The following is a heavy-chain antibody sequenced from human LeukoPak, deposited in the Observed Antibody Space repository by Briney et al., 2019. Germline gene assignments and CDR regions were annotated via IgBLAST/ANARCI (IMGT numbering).Heavy chain of an antibody. Sequence: PSETLSLTCTVSGGSISSSSYYWGWIRQPPGKGLEWIGSIYYFGSTHYNPSLKSRVTIDTSKNQFSLELRSVTAADTAVYYCTSLNSGYGGWFDHWGQGTLVTVSS. D-gene: IGHD5-12*01. CDR2: IYYFGST. J-gene: IGHJ5*02. CDR3: TSLNSGYGGWFDH. CDR1: GGSISSSSYY. V-gene: IGHV4-39*07.